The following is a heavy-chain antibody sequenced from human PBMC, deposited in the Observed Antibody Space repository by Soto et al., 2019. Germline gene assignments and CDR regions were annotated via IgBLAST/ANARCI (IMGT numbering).Heavy chain of an antibody. D-gene: IGHD1-26*01. CDR2: INGRGDRT. Sequence: EMQLMELGGGLVKPGGSVRLSCAASGFPSDTYDMGWVRQAPGKGLEWVSGINGRGDRTFVADSVKGRFSISRDISTDTVYLQMNSLKPEDTAVYYCAKEGWGGSYEPYFDYWGQGTVVTVSS. V-gene: IGHV3-23*01. J-gene: IGHJ4*02. CDR1: GFPSDTYD. CDR3: AKEGWGGSYEPYFDY.